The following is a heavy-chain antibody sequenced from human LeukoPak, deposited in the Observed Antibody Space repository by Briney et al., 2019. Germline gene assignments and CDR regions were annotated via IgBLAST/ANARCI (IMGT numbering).Heavy chain of an antibody. Sequence: PGGSLRLSCAASGFTFSSYGMHWVRQAPGKGLEWVAVISYDGSNKYYADSVKGRFTISRDNSKNTLYLQMNSLRAEDTAVYYCAKDLPKSSGYDFWSGYYSPYYYGMDVWGQGTTVTVSS. J-gene: IGHJ6*02. D-gene: IGHD3-3*01. V-gene: IGHV3-30*18. CDR3: AKDLPKSSGYDFWSGYYSPYYYGMDV. CDR1: GFTFSSYG. CDR2: ISYDGSNK.